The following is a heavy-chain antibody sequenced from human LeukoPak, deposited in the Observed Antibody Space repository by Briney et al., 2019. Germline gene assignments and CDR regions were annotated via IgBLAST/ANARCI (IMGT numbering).Heavy chain of an antibody. V-gene: IGHV3-23*01. D-gene: IGHD4-17*01. J-gene: IGHJ3*02. Sequence: GGSLRLSCAASGFTFSSYAMSWVRQAPGKGLEWVSAISSSGGSTYYADSVKGRFTISRDNSKNTLSLQMNSLRADDTAVYYCAKDSRTVTKGPSDIWGQGTMVTVSS. CDR1: GFTFSSYA. CDR3: AKDSRTVTKGPSDI. CDR2: ISSSGGST.